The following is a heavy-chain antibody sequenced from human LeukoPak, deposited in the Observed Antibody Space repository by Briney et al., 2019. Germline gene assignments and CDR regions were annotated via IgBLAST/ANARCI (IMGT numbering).Heavy chain of an antibody. CDR3: ARETLDFWSGHTRGDAFDI. V-gene: IGHV3-7*01. CDR2: IKQDGSEK. CDR1: GFTFSSYW. Sequence: PGGSLRLSCAASGFTFSSYWMSWVRQAPGKGLEWVANIKQDGSEKYYVDSVKGRFTISRDNAKNSLYLQMNSLRAEDTAVYYCARETLDFWSGHTRGDAFDIWGQGTMVTVSS. J-gene: IGHJ3*02. D-gene: IGHD3-3*01.